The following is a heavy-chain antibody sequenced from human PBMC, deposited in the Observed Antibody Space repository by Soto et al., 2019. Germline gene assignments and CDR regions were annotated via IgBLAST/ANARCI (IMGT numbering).Heavy chain of an antibody. D-gene: IGHD2-2*01. CDR3: ARDWGRYQLLR. CDR1: GASISSDYW. V-gene: IGHV4-4*02. J-gene: IGHJ1*01. Sequence: SETLSLTCAVSGASISSDYWWSWVRQPPGKGLEWIGDSHHSGSTNYNPSLKSRVTISVDKSKNQFSLKLSSVTAADTAVYYCARDWGRYQLLRWGQGTLVTVS. CDR2: SHHSGST.